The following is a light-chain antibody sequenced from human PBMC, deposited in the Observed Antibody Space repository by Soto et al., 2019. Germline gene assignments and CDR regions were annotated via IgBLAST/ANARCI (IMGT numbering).Light chain of an antibody. CDR3: QQRGNWPIT. CDR1: QSVSSY. Sequence: ETVLTQSPATLSLSPGERATLSSRASQSVSSYLAWYQQKPGQAPRLLIYDASNRATGIPARFSGSGSGTDFTLTISSLEPEDFAVYYCQQRGNWPITFGGGTKVEIK. CDR2: DAS. V-gene: IGKV3-11*01. J-gene: IGKJ4*01.